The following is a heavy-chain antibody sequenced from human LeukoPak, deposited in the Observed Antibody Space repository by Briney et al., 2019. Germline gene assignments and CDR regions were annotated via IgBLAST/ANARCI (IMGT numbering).Heavy chain of an antibody. Sequence: GGSLRLSCAASGFTFSSYAMSWVRQAPGKGLEWVSAISGSGGSTYYADSVKGRFTISRDNSKNTLYLQMNSLRAEDTAVYYCAKRLAVAGTGYYFDYWGQEPWSPSPQ. CDR2: ISGSGGST. CDR3: AKRLAVAGTGYYFDY. CDR1: GFTFSSYA. J-gene: IGHJ4*01. V-gene: IGHV3-23*01. D-gene: IGHD6-19*01.